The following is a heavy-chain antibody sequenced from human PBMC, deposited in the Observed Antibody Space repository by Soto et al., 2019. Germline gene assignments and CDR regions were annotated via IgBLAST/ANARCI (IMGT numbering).Heavy chain of an antibody. CDR1: GYSFTSYW. CDR2: IDPSDSYT. V-gene: IGHV5-10-1*01. D-gene: IGHD4-17*01. J-gene: IGHJ4*02. CDR3: ARGTYGGNSPDY. Sequence: GESLKISCNGSGYSFTSYWISWVRQMPGKGLEWMGRIDPSDSYTNYSPSFQGHVTISADKSISTAYLQWSSLKASDTAMYYCARGTYGGNSPDYWGQGTLVTVSS.